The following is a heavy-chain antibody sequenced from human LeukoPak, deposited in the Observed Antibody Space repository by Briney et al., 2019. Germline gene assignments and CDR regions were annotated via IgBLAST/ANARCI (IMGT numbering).Heavy chain of an antibody. CDR3: AATPAAVPYYFDS. CDR1: GFTFSSSA. D-gene: IGHD6-13*01. CDR2: IVVGSGNT. V-gene: IGHV1-58*01. J-gene: IGHJ4*02. Sequence: GASVNVSCKVSGFTFSSSAVQWVRQASGQRLEWIGWIVVGSGNTNYAQKFQERVTVTRDMSTSTAYMELSSLRSEDTAVYYCAATPAAVPYYFDSWGQGTLVTVSS.